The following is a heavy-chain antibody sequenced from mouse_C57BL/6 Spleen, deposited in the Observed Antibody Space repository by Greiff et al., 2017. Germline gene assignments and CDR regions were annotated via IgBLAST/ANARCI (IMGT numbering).Heavy chain of an antibody. CDR1: GYTFTSYG. V-gene: IGHV1-81*01. D-gene: IGHD3-2*02. CDR3: ARERGLTEPGSFAY. Sequence: QVQLQQSGAELARPGASVKLSCKASGYTFTSYGISWVKQRTGQGLEWIGEIYPRSGNTYYNEKFKGKATLTADKSSSTAYMKLRSLTSEDSAVYFCARERGLTEPGSFAYWGQGTLVTVSA. J-gene: IGHJ3*01. CDR2: IYPRSGNT.